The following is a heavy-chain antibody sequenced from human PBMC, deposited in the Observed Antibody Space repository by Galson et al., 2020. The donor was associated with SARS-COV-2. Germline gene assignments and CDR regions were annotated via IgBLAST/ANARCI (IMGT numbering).Heavy chain of an antibody. CDR3: GRDLGGVAAL. CDR1: GFTFSSYW. D-gene: IGHD3-16*01. J-gene: IGHJ4*02. V-gene: IGHV3-74*01. Sequence: GESLKISCAASGFTFSSYWMHWVRQVPGKGLVWVSRIDTDGTTTNYADSVRGRFTIYRDNAKSTLYLQMNSLRGEDTAVYYCGRDLGGVAALWGQGTLVTVSS. CDR2: IDTDGTTT.